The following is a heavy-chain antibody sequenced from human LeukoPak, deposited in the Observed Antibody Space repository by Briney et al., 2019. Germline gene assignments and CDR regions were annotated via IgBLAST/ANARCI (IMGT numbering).Heavy chain of an antibody. V-gene: IGHV3-74*01. CDR2: IDGDGRST. D-gene: IGHD5-12*01. Sequence: GGSLRLSCAASGFXFSSYWIQWVRQAPGKGLVWVSRIDGDGRSTNYADSVKGRFTISRDNAKNTLYLQMNSLRAEDTAVYYCARGYSGYFYYWGQGTLVTVSS. CDR1: GFXFSSYW. J-gene: IGHJ4*02. CDR3: ARGYSGYFYY.